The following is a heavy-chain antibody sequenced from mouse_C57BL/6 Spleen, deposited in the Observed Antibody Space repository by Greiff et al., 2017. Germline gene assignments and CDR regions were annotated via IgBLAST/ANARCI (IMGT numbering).Heavy chain of an antibody. D-gene: IGHD1-1*01. J-gene: IGHJ1*03. CDR2: IDPSDSYT. CDR1: GYTFTSYW. Sequence: QVQLQQPGAELVMPGASVKLSCKASGYTFTSYWMHWVKQRPGQGLEWIGEIDPSDSYTNYNQKFKGKSTLTVDKSSSTAYMQLSSLTSEDSAVYYCARRVHYDGSREASWDGYIEVWGTGTTVTVAS. V-gene: IGHV1-69*01. CDR3: ARRVHYDGSREASWDGYIEV.